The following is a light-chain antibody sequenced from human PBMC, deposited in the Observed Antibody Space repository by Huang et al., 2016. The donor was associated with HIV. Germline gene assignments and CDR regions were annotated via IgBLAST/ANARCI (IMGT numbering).Light chain of an antibody. CDR1: QNVRNN. Sequence: EIMMTQSPATLSVSPGGRATLSCRASQNVRNNLAWYQQKTGQAPRLLIYETSTRASGIPARFSGSGAATDFTLTISGLQSEDLAIYYCQQYDKWPPGLTFGGGTKVEI. CDR2: ETS. V-gene: IGKV3D-15*01. J-gene: IGKJ4*01. CDR3: QQYDKWPPGLT.